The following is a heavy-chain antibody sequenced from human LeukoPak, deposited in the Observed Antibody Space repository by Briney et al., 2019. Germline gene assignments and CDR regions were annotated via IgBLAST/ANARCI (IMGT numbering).Heavy chain of an antibody. CDR1: GGSFSVYY. Sequence: PSETLSLTCGVFGGSFSVYYWTWIRQPPGKGLEWIGEINHGGSTNYNPSLKSRVTISVDTSKIQFSLKLSSVTAADTAVYYCARLSSWSTRTFDYWGQGTQVTVSS. D-gene: IGHD6-13*01. CDR3: ARLSSWSTRTFDY. CDR2: INHGGST. J-gene: IGHJ4*02. V-gene: IGHV4-34*01.